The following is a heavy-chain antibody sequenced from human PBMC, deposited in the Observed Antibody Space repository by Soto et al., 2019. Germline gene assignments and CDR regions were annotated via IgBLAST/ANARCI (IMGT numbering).Heavy chain of an antibody. J-gene: IGHJ3*02. CDR2: ISFSGSYT. CDR3: AKDSVSGRRVSQGGAFDI. D-gene: IGHD6-6*01. CDR1: GFTFSSYG. Sequence: EVQLLESGGGLVQPGGSLRLSCAASGFTFSSYGMGWVRQAPGKGLEWVSSISFSGSYTYYADSVKGRFSFSRDNSNNTLYLQMNSLRVEDTAVYYCAKDSVSGRRVSQGGAFDIWGQGTVVTVSS. V-gene: IGHV3-23*01.